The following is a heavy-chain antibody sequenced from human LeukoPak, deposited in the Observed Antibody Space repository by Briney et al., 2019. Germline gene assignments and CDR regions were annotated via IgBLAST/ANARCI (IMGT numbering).Heavy chain of an antibody. CDR3: ARGLYYYDSSGYYSVSAFDY. CDR1: GGSISSYY. V-gene: IGHV4-34*01. J-gene: IGHJ4*02. D-gene: IGHD3-22*01. CDR2: INHSGST. Sequence: SETLSLTCTVSGGSISSYYWSWIRQPPGKGLEWIGEINHSGSTNYNPSLKSRVTISVDTSKNQFSLKLSSVTAADTAVYYCARGLYYYDSSGYYSVSAFDYWGQGTLVTVSS.